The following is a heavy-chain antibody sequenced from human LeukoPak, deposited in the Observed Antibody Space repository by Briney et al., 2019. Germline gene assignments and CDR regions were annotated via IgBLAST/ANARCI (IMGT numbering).Heavy chain of an antibody. J-gene: IGHJ4*02. CDR3: ARDLFDNFWSGFDD. D-gene: IGHD3-3*01. CDR2: ISSDGGST. Sequence: PGGPLRLSCAASGFTFDNSVMHWVRQAPGKGLEYVSAISSDGGSTYYANSVKGRFTISRDNSKNTLYLQVGSLRAEDMAVYYCARDLFDNFWSGFDDWGQGTLVTVSS. V-gene: IGHV3-64*01. CDR1: GFTFDNSV.